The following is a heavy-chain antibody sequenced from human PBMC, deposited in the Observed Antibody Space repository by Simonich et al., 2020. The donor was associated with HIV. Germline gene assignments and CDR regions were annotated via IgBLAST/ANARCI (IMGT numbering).Heavy chain of an antibody. CDR2: IDPGDSVT. V-gene: IGHV5-51*01. CDR3: ARRPMVVKAYYFDY. Sequence: EVQLVQSGAEVKKPGESLKISCKGSGYSFTSYWIGWVRQMPGKGLEWRVLIDPGDSVTSYSPSFQGQDPISADKSIRTAYLKWSSLKASDTAMYYCARRPMVVKAYYFDYWGQGTLVTVSS. D-gene: IGHD2-15*01. CDR1: GYSFTSYW. J-gene: IGHJ4*02.